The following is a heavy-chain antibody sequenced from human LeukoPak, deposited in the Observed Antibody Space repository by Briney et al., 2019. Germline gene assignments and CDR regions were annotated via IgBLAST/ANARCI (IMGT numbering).Heavy chain of an antibody. D-gene: IGHD5-12*01. J-gene: IGHJ3*02. CDR1: GGTFSNYA. CDR3: ARGRSIRYSAARGDAFDI. CDR2: ISAYNGNT. V-gene: IGHV1-18*01. Sequence: ASVKVSCKASGGTFSNYAISWVRQAPRQGLEWMGWISAYNGNTNYAQKLQGRVTMTTDTSTSTAYMELRSLRSDDTAVYYCARGRSIRYSAARGDAFDIWGQGTMVTVSS.